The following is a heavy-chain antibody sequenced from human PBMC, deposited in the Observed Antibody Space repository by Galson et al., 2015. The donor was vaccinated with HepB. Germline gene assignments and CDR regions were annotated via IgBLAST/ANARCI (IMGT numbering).Heavy chain of an antibody. D-gene: IGHD2-15*01. CDR2: ISYDGSNK. CDR1: GFTFSSYA. Sequence: SLRLSCAASGFTFSSYAMHWVRQAPGKGLEWVAVISYDGSNKYYADSVKGRFTISRDNSKNTLYLQMNSLRAEDTAVYYCARVHRYCSGGSCYSGIDYWGQGTLVTVSS. V-gene: IGHV3-30*04. CDR3: ARVHRYCSGGSCYSGIDY. J-gene: IGHJ4*02.